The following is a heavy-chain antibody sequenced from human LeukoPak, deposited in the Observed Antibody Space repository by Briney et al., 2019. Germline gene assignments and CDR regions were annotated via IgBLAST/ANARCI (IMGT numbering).Heavy chain of an antibody. V-gene: IGHV3-48*04. CDR1: GFTFSSYG. D-gene: IGHD3-10*02. J-gene: IGHJ6*04. CDR3: AELGITMIGGV. CDR2: ISSSGSTI. Sequence: GGSLRLSCAASGFTFSSYGMNWVRQAPGKGLEWVSYISSSGSTIYYADSVKGRFTISRDNAKNSLCLQMNSLRAEDTAVYYCAELGITMIGGVWGKGTTVTISS.